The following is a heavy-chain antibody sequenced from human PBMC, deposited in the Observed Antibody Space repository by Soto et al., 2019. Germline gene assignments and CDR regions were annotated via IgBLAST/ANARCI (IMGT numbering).Heavy chain of an antibody. CDR1: GFTFSSYG. J-gene: IGHJ1*01. CDR3: AKDSGGYCGGDCYLPEYFQH. D-gene: IGHD2-21*02. CDR2: ISYDGSNK. Sequence: PGGSLRLSCAASGFTFSSYGMHWVRQAPGKGLEWVAFISYDGSNKYYADSVKGRFTISRDNSKNTLYLQMNSLRAEDTAVYYCAKDSGGYCGGDCYLPEYFQHWGQGTLVTVSS. V-gene: IGHV3-30*18.